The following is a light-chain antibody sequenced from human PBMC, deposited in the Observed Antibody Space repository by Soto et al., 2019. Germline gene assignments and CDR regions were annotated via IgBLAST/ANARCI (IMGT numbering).Light chain of an antibody. V-gene: IGKV1-9*01. CDR1: QGISSY. CDR2: AAS. J-gene: IGKJ4*01. Sequence: DIQLTQSPSFLSASVGDRVTITCRASQGISSYLAWYQQKPGKAPKLLIYAASTLQSGGPSRFIGSGSGTEFTLTISSLQPEDFATYYCQQLNSYPFTFGGGTKVEIK. CDR3: QQLNSYPFT.